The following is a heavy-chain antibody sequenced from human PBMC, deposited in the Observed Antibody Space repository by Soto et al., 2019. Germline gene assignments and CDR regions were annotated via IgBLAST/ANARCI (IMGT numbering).Heavy chain of an antibody. CDR3: ARDQDDFWRVRPYYYYGLDV. Sequence: GGSLRLSCAASGFTFSSYGMHWVRQAPGKGLEWVAVIWYDGSNKYYADSVKGRFTISRDNSKNTLYLQMNSLRAEDTAVYYCARDQDDFWRVRPYYYYGLDVWVQGTTVTVSS. V-gene: IGHV3-33*01. CDR1: GFTFSSYG. J-gene: IGHJ6*02. CDR2: IWYDGSNK. D-gene: IGHD3-3*01.